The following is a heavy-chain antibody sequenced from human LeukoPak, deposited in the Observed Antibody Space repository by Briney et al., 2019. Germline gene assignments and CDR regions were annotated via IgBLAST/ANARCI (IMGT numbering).Heavy chain of an antibody. CDR1: GYTFTGYY. Sequence: ASVKVSCKASGYTFTGYYMHWVRQAPGQGLEWMGWINPNSGGTNYAQKFQGRVTITADESTSTAYMELSSLRSEDTAVYYCARDPGYYYDSSGYSAYYFDYWGQGTLVTVSS. J-gene: IGHJ4*02. V-gene: IGHV1-2*02. CDR3: ARDPGYYYDSSGYSAYYFDY. D-gene: IGHD3-22*01. CDR2: INPNSGGT.